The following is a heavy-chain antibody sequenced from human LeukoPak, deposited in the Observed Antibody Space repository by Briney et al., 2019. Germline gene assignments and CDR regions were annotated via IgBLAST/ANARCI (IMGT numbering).Heavy chain of an antibody. CDR2: TNPNSGKT. CDR1: GYTFTSSD. CDR3: ARGRPGLASAGTYDS. J-gene: IGHJ4*02. Sequence: GASVKVSCKASGYTFTSSDINWVRQAPGQGLEWMGWTNPNSGKTGYARKFQGRVTMTKNTSISTAYMEVSSLGYDDTAIYYCARGRPGLASAGTYDSWGQGTLITVSS. V-gene: IGHV1-8*01. D-gene: IGHD6-13*01.